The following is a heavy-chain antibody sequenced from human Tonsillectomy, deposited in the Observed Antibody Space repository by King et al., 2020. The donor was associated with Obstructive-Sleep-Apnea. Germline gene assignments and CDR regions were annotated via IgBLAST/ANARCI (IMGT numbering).Heavy chain of an antibody. CDR3: ARGSGAAAVNWFDP. D-gene: IGHD6-13*01. CDR2: INHSGST. J-gene: IGHJ5*02. Sequence: VQLQQWGAGLLKPSETLSLSCAVYGGSFSDYYWSWIRQPPGKGLEWSGEINHSGSTNYNPSLKSRVTISVDTSNNQFSLKLSSVTAADTAVYYCARGSGAAAVNWFDPWGQGTLVTVSS. V-gene: IGHV4-34*01. CDR1: GGSFSDYY.